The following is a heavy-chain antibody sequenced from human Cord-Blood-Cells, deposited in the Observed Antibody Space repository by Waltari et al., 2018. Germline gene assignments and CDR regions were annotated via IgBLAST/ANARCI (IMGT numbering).Heavy chain of an antibody. Sequence: QVQLVQSGAEVTKPGASVKVSCKASGYTFTGYYMHWVRQAPGQGLEWLGWINHNSGGTNYAQKFQGRVTMTRDTSISTAYMELSRLRSDDTAVYYCARQKIALDAFDIWGQGTMVTVSS. J-gene: IGHJ3*02. CDR3: ARQKIALDAFDI. D-gene: IGHD2-21*01. CDR1: GYTFTGYY. V-gene: IGHV1-2*02. CDR2: INHNSGGT.